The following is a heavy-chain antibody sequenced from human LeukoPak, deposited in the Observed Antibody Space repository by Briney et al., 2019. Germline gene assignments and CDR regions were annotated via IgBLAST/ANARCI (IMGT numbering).Heavy chain of an antibody. CDR3: TRVTTNGYFEY. CDR2: IKFDESEK. Sequence: GGSLRLSCAAAGFTFSTFWMGWVRQAPGKGLEWVASIKFDESEKHHVDSVKGRFTISRDNSRNSLFLQMNSLRAEDTAVYFCTRVTTNGYFEYWGQGTLVTVSS. V-gene: IGHV3-7*04. D-gene: IGHD1-1*01. J-gene: IGHJ4*02. CDR1: GFTFSTFW.